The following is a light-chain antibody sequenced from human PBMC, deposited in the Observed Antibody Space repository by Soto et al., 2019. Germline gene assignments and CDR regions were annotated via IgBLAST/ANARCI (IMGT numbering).Light chain of an antibody. CDR3: QQYFGMPLT. V-gene: IGKV4-1*01. CDR1: QSVFYSRDNKDY. Sequence: DIVMTQSPDSLAVSLGERATINCKSSQSVFYSRDNKDYLAWYQQKPGQPPKLLIYWASMRQSGVPDRFSGSGSGTDFTLTISGLQAEDVAVYYCQQYFGMPLTFGGGTKVELK. J-gene: IGKJ4*01. CDR2: WAS.